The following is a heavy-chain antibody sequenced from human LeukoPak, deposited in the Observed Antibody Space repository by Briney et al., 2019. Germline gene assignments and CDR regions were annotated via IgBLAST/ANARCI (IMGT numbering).Heavy chain of an antibody. CDR3: ARVRANCSSTSCYLVDY. D-gene: IGHD2-2*01. J-gene: IGHJ4*02. CDR1: GFTFSSYS. CDR2: ISSSSSYI. V-gene: IGHV3-21*01. Sequence: PGGSLRLSCAASGFTFSSYSMNWVRQAPGKGLEWVSSISSSSSYIYYADSVKGRFTISRDNAKNSLYLQMNSLRAEDTAVCYCARVRANCSSTSCYLVDYWGQGTLVTVSS.